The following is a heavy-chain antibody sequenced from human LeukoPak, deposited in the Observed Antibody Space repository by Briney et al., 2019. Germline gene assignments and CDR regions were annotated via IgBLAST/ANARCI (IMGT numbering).Heavy chain of an antibody. CDR2: IKQDGSEK. CDR1: GFTFSSYW. J-gene: IGHJ4*02. D-gene: IGHD1-20*01. CDR3: ATISGVPEY. Sequence: PGGSLRLSCAASGFTFSSYWMSWVRQAPGKGLEWVANIKQDGSEKYYVDSVKGRFTIFRDNAKNSLYIQMHSLRVEDTAMYYCATISGVPEYWGRGTLVTVSS. V-gene: IGHV3-7*01.